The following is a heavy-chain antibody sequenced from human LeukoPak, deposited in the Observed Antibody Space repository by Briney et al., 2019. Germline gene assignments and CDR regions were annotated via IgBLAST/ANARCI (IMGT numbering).Heavy chain of an antibody. Sequence: GGSLRLSCAASGFTVSSNYMSWVRQAPGKGLEWVSVIYSGGSTYYADSVKGRFTISRDNAKNSLYLQMHSLRAEDTAVYYCARDVSRYSGSYYDYWGQGTLVIVSS. CDR2: IYSGGST. J-gene: IGHJ4*02. D-gene: IGHD1-26*01. CDR3: ARDVSRYSGSYYDY. V-gene: IGHV3-53*01. CDR1: GFTVSSNY.